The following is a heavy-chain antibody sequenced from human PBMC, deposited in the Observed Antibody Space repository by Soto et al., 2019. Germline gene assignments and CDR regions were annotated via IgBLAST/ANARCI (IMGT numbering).Heavy chain of an antibody. CDR2: IEDDGSDT. CDR1: GLTFSACW. D-gene: IGHD3-16*02. V-gene: IGHV3-7*01. J-gene: IGHJ3*02. CDR3: ARVAYDYIWGSYRPPGAFDI. Sequence: GGSMRLSCAASGLTFSACWTRWVRQATGKGREWVADIEDDGSDTYYPDSVKGRFTISRENAKNSLYLQMNSLRAGDTAVYYCARVAYDYIWGSYRPPGAFDIWGQGTMVTVSS.